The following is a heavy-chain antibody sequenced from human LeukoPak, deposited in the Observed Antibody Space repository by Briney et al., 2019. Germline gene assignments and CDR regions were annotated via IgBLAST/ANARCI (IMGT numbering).Heavy chain of an antibody. CDR3: AREVNPGFGWFDP. Sequence: SVKVSCKASGGAFSSYAISWVRQAPGQGLEWMGGIIPIFGTANYAQKFQGRVTITTDESTSTAYMELSSLRSEDTAVYYCAREVNPGFGWFDPWGQGTLVTVSS. CDR1: GGAFSSYA. V-gene: IGHV1-69*05. CDR2: IIPIFGTA. J-gene: IGHJ5*02. D-gene: IGHD3-16*01.